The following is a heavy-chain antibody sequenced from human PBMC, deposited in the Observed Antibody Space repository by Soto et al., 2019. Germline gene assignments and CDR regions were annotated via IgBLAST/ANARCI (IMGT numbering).Heavy chain of an antibody. CDR1: GFTFSSYW. V-gene: IGHV3-7*01. J-gene: IGHJ4*02. Sequence: EVQLVESGGGLVQPGGSLRLPCAASGFTFSSYWMSWVRQAPGKGLEWVANIKQDGSEKYYVDSVKGRFTISRDNAKNSLYLQMNSLRAEDTAVYYCARAGVWNDIYYFDYWGQGTLVTVSS. D-gene: IGHD1-1*01. CDR3: ARAGVWNDIYYFDY. CDR2: IKQDGSEK.